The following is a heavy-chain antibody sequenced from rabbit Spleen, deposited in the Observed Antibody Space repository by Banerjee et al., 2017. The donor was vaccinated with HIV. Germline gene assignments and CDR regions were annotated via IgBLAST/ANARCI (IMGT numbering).Heavy chain of an antibody. CDR1: GIDFTKYY. CDR2: IYTSSSST. J-gene: IGHJ6*01. CDR3: ARDTGSSFSSYGMDL. V-gene: IGHV1S45*01. D-gene: IGHD8-1*01. Sequence: QEQLEESGGGLVQPGGSLTLSCKASGIDFTKYYITWVRQAPGKGLEWIACIYTSSSSTWYASWAKGRFTISKTSSTTVTLQMTSLTAADTATYFCARDTGSSFSSYGMDLWGQGTLVTVS.